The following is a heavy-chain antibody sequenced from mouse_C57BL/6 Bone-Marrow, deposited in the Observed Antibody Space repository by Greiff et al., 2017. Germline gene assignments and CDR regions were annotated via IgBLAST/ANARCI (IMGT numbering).Heavy chain of an antibody. V-gene: IGHV14-4*01. CDR3: TTVVRY. J-gene: IGHJ2*01. CDR2: IDPENGDT. D-gene: IGHD1-1*01. CDR1: GFNIKDDY. Sequence: EVQLQQSGAELVRPGASVKLSCTASGFNIKDDYMHWVKQRPEQGLEWIGWIDPENGDTEYASEFQGKATITADTSSNTAYLQLSSLTSEDTAVYYCTTVVRYWGQGTTLTVSS.